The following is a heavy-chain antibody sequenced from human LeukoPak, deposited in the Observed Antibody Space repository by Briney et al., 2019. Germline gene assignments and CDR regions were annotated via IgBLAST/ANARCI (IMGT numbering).Heavy chain of an antibody. J-gene: IGHJ4*02. V-gene: IGHV3-23*01. D-gene: IGHD6-13*01. CDR1: GFTFRTSG. CDR2: ISGSGVST. CDR3: ARVQKVTEIAAAGTVSPDY. Sequence: GGSLRLSCAASGFTFRTSGMSWVRQAPGKGLEWVSAISGSGVSTYYADSVKGRFTISRDNAKNSLYLQMNSLRAEDTAVYYCARVQKVTEIAAAGTVSPDYWGQGTLVTVSS.